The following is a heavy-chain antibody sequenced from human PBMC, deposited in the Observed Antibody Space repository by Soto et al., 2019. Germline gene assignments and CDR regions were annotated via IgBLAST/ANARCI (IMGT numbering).Heavy chain of an antibody. J-gene: IGHJ4*02. CDR1: GDSISSYY. CDR2: IYYSGST. CDR3: ARGVATIGS. Sequence: SETLSLTCTVSGDSISSYYWSWIRQPPGKGLEWIGYIYYSGSTNYNPSLKSRVTISVDTPKNQFSLKLTSVTAADTAVYYCARGVATIGSWAQGTPVTVSS. D-gene: IGHD5-12*01. V-gene: IGHV4-59*01.